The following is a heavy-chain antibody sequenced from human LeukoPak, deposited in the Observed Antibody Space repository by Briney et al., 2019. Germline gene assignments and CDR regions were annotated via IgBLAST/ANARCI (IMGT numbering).Heavy chain of an antibody. CDR2: TYYRSKWHY. Sequence: SQTLSLTCTISGDRVSSNSAAWNWIRQSPSRGLKWLGRTYYRSKWHYDYALSVKRRIVINPDTSKNYFSLQLNSVTPEDTAVYYCARQSSTDYYYYGLDVWGQGTTVAVSS. J-gene: IGHJ6*02. CDR1: GDRVSSNSAA. V-gene: IGHV6-1*01. CDR3: ARQSSTDYYYYGLDV.